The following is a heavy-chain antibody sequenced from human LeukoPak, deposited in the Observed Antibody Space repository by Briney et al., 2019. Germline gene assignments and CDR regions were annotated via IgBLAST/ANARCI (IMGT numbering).Heavy chain of an antibody. V-gene: IGHV3-74*01. D-gene: IGHD5-18*01. Sequence: GGSLRLSCAASGFTFSSHWMHWVCQAPGKGLVWVSRINSDGSSISYADSVKGRFTISRDDAKNTLYLQVNSLRVEDTGVYFCARGGSDTAMAHDYWGQGILVTVSS. CDR1: GFTFSSHW. CDR3: ARGGSDTAMAHDY. J-gene: IGHJ4*02. CDR2: INSDGSSI.